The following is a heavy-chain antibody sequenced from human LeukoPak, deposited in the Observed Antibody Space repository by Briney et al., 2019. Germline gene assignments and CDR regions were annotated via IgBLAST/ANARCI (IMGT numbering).Heavy chain of an antibody. CDR3: ARLRGRIFGVVNYYYYYMYV. D-gene: IGHD3-3*01. Sequence: ASMKVTCKASGYTFTSYGISWVRQAPGQRLEWMGWISAYNGNTNYAQKLQGRVTMTTDTSTSTAYMELRSLRSDDTAVYYCARLRGRIFGVVNYYYYYMYVWGKGTTVTVSS. CDR2: ISAYNGNT. J-gene: IGHJ6*03. CDR1: GYTFTSYG. V-gene: IGHV1-18*01.